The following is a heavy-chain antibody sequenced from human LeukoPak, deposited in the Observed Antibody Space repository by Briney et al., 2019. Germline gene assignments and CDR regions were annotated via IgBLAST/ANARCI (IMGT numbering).Heavy chain of an antibody. CDR2: INPSGGST. J-gene: IGHJ4*02. V-gene: IGHV1-46*01. Sequence: GASVKVSCKASGYTFTSYYMHWVRQTPGQGLEWMGIINPSGGSTSYAQKLQGRVTMTTDTSTSTAYMELRSLRSDDTAVYYCARERPKSLLWFGEPPDYWGQGTLVTVSS. CDR3: ARERPKSLLWFGEPPDY. D-gene: IGHD3-10*01. CDR1: GYTFTSYY.